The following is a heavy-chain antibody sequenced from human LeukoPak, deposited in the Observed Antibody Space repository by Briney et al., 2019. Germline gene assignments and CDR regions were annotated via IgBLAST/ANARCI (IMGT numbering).Heavy chain of an antibody. V-gene: IGHV3-74*01. CDR3: ARVARGDYYYYYMDV. D-gene: IGHD3-10*01. J-gene: IGHJ6*03. CDR1: GFTFSSYW. CDR2: INNDGSST. Sequence: GGSLRLSCGASGFTFSSYWMHWVRQAPGKGLVWVSRINNDGSSTSYADSVQGRFTISRDNAKNTLYLQMNSLRAEDAALYYCARVARGDYYYYYMDVWGKGTTVTVSS.